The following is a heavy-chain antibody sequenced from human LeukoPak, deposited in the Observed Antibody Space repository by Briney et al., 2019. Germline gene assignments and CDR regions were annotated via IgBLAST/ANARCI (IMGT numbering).Heavy chain of an antibody. V-gene: IGHV3-11*01. CDR2: ISNTGDFI. Sequence: SGGSLRLSCAVSGLIFSDEYMSWIRQPPGKGLEWVSYISNTGDFIAYADSVKGRFTISRDNAKNSLYLQMNSLRAEDAAAYYCVRGRGAGPGAHFDYWGQGTLVTVSS. D-gene: IGHD3-10*01. J-gene: IGHJ4*02. CDR3: VRGRGAGPGAHFDY. CDR1: GLIFSDEY.